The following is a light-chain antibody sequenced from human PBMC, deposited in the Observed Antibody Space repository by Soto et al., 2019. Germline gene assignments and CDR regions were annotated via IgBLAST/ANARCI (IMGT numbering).Light chain of an antibody. J-gene: IGLJ1*01. CDR3: AAWDDSLSVGV. CDR2: KNN. V-gene: IGLV1-47*01. CDR1: SSNIGSNY. Sequence: QSVLTQPPSASGTPGQRVTISCSGRSSNIGSNYVYWYQQLPGTAPKLLIYKNNQRPSGVPDRFSGSKSGTSASLAISGLRSEDEADYYCAAWDDSLSVGVFGTGTKVTVL.